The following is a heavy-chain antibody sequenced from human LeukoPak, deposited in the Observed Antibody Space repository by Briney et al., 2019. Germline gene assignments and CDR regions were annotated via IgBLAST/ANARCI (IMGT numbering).Heavy chain of an antibody. Sequence: GGSLRLSCAASGFTFSDYYMSWIRQAPGKGLEWVSYISSSGSTIYYADSVKGRFTISRDDSKNTLYLQMNSLRAEDTAVYYCALGGDYVWGSYRSPPYYYYMDVWGKGTTVTISS. V-gene: IGHV3-11*01. D-gene: IGHD3-16*02. J-gene: IGHJ6*03. CDR1: GFTFSDYY. CDR3: ALGGDYVWGSYRSPPYYYYMDV. CDR2: ISSSGSTI.